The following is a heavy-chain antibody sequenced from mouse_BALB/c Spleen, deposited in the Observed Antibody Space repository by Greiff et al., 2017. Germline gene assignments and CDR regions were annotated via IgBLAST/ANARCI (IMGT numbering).Heavy chain of an antibody. D-gene: IGHD3-1*01. CDR2: ISSGGSYT. CDR1: GFTFSSYG. CDR3: ARPGPFYAMDY. V-gene: IGHV5-6*01. J-gene: IGHJ4*01. Sequence: EVKLVESGGDLVKPGGSLKLSCAASGFTFSSYGMSWVRQTPDKRLEWVATISSGGSYTYYPDSVKGRFTISRDNAKNTLYLQMSSLKSEDTAMYYCARPGPFYAMDYWGQGTSVTVSS.